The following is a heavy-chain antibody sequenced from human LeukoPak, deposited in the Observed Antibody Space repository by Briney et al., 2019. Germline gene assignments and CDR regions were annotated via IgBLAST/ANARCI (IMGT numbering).Heavy chain of an antibody. D-gene: IGHD3-10*01. J-gene: IGHJ1*01. Sequence: SGGSLRLSCAASGFTSSSYWMHWVRQVPGKGLVWVSRISGDGTARNYADSVKGRFTISRDGAKNTVDLQMNSLRGEDTAVYYCARASVLPYAEYFQHWGQGTLVTVSS. CDR2: ISGDGTAR. CDR1: GFTSSSYW. CDR3: ARASVLPYAEYFQH. V-gene: IGHV3-74*01.